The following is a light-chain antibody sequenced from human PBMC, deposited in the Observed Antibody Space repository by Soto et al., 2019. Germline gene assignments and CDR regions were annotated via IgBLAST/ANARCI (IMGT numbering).Light chain of an antibody. CDR1: QSVSSN. CDR2: GAS. CDR3: QQYSNWPLT. Sequence: EIVMTQSPTTLSVSPGERATLSCRASQSVSSNLAWYQQRPGQAPRLLISGASTRATGIAVRFSGSGSGTEFPLTISSLQSEDFAVYYCQQYSNWPLTFGGGTKVEIK. V-gene: IGKV3-15*01. J-gene: IGKJ4*01.